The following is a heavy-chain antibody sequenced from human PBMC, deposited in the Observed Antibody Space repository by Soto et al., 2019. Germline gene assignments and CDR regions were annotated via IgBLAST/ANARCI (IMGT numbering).Heavy chain of an antibody. CDR2: ISGSGDTI. J-gene: IGHJ4*02. CDR3: ARLGQFDF. Sequence: QVQLVQSGGGLVRPGGSLRLSCEASGFIFSDYYMAWIRQAPGKGLEWVSYISGSGDTIYYADSVKGRFTISRDSAKESLYLQMNTLRDEDTAIYYCARLGQFDFWGQGTVVTVSS. V-gene: IGHV3-11*01. CDR1: GFIFSDYY.